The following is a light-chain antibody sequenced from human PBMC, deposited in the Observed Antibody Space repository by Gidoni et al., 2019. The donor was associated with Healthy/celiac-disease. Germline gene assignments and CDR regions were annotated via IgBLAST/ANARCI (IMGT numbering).Light chain of an antibody. CDR1: QSVLYSSNNKNY. CDR3: QQYYSTPFT. CDR2: WAS. V-gene: IGKV4-1*01. Sequence: VSLGERATINCKSSQSVLYSSNNKNYLAWYQQKPGQPPKLLIYWASTRESGVPDRFSGSGSGTDFTLTISSLQAEDVAVYYCQQYYSTPFTFGQGTRLEIK. J-gene: IGKJ5*01.